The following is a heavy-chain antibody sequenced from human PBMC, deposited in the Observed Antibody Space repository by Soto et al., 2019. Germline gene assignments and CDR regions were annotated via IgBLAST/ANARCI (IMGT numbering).Heavy chain of an antibody. CDR1: GFTFSMYW. V-gene: IGHV3-74*03. CDR2: INGDGTDK. J-gene: IGHJ4*02. CDR3: AREVGRGSGSYYLDY. Sequence: EVQLVESGGGLVQPGGSLRLSCAASGFTFSMYWMHWVRQAPGKGLLWVSRINGDGTDKTYADSVKGRFTISRDNGKNTVYLQRNGLRAEDAAVYYCAREVGRGSGSYYLDYWGQETLVTVSS. D-gene: IGHD3-16*01.